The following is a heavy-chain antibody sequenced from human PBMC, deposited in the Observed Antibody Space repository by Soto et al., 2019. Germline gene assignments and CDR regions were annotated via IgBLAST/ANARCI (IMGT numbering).Heavy chain of an antibody. Sequence: SETLSLTCRVSGVSLTSHYWTWIRQSPGKGLEWIGYIYYSGSTNYSPSLKSRLTISVDTSKNQFSLKLSSVTAADTAVYYCARGSTSRIFDYWGQGTLVTVSS. D-gene: IGHD2-2*01. V-gene: IGHV4-59*11. CDR3: ARGSTSRIFDY. J-gene: IGHJ4*02. CDR1: GVSLTSHY. CDR2: IYYSGST.